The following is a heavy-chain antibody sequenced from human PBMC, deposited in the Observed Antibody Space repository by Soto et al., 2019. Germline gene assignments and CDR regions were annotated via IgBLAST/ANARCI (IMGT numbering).Heavy chain of an antibody. V-gene: IGHV3-30*04. Sequence: QVQLVESGGGVVQPGRSLRLSCAASGLTFINYNMHWVRQAPGKGLEWVAVISYDGSITKYADSVKSRFTISRDNSKNTLFLQMNGLRAEDTAMYYCARDPESRRGPTYGSAYWGQGILVIVSS. J-gene: IGHJ4*01. CDR1: GLTFINYN. CDR2: ISYDGSIT. CDR3: ARDPESRRGPTYGSAY. D-gene: IGHD3-10*01.